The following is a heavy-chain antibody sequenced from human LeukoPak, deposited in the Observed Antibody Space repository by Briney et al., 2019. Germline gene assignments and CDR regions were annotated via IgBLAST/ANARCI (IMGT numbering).Heavy chain of an antibody. Sequence: GGSLRLSCAVSGFSFRSHWMSWVRQAPGKGPEWVANIKQDGIEKYYVDSVKGRFTISRDNAKNSLYLQMDSLRVEDTAVYYCARVKGHSGSFNRDFDYWGQGTLVTVSS. V-gene: IGHV3-7*01. J-gene: IGHJ4*02. CDR1: GFSFRSHW. CDR3: ARVKGHSGSFNRDFDY. CDR2: IKQDGIEK. D-gene: IGHD1-26*01.